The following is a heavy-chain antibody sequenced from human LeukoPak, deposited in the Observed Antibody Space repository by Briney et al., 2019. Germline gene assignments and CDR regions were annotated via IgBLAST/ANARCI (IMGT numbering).Heavy chain of an antibody. CDR1: GGSISSYY. V-gene: IGHV4-59*01. Sequence: PSETLSLTCTVSGGSISSYYWSWIRQPPGKGLEWIGYIYYSGSTNYNPSLKSRVTISVDTSKNQFSLKLSSVTAADTAVYYCAREGVAATDRYYYYYVDVWGKGTTVTVSS. D-gene: IGHD2-15*01. CDR3: AREGVAATDRYYYYYVDV. CDR2: IYYSGST. J-gene: IGHJ6*03.